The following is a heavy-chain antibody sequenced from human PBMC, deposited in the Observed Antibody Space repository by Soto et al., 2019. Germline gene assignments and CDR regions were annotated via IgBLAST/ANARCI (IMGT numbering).Heavy chain of an antibody. CDR3: ARDVVESRGYCSGGSCYRGGWFDP. D-gene: IGHD2-15*01. CDR2: IYYSGST. V-gene: IGHV4-31*03. J-gene: IGHJ5*02. Sequence: TLSLTCPVSGASISIGGYYWSWIRQHPGKGLEWIGYIYYSGSTYYNPSLKSRVTISVDTSKNQFSLKLSSVTAADTAVYYCARDVVESRGYCSGGSCYRGGWFDPWGQGTPVTVYS. CDR1: GASISIGGYY.